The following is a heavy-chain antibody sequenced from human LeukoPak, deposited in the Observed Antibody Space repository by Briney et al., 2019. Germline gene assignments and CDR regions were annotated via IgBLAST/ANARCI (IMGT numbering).Heavy chain of an antibody. D-gene: IGHD3-22*01. Sequence: GGPLRLSCAASGFTFSSYSMNWVRQAPGKGLEWVSSISSSSSYIYYADSVKGRFTISRDNAKNSLYLQMNSLRAEDTAVYYCARVYDSSGYYYARYYFDYWGQGTLVTVSS. CDR3: ARVYDSSGYYYARYYFDY. V-gene: IGHV3-21*01. CDR2: ISSSSSYI. CDR1: GFTFSSYS. J-gene: IGHJ4*02.